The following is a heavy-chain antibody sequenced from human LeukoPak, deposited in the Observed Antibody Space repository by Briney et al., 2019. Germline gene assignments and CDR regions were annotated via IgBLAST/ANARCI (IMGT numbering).Heavy chain of an antibody. V-gene: IGHV5-51*01. CDR1: GYSFFGYW. CDR3: ARVPCTGGSCSRTFDY. D-gene: IGHD2-8*02. J-gene: IGHJ4*02. CDR2: INAADSDT. Sequence: GESLKISCKGSGYSFFGYWIGWVRQMPGKGLEWMGLINAADSDTRYSPSFQGQVLISVDKSISTAYLQWGNLKATDTAFYYCARVPCTGGSCSRTFDYWGQGTPVTVYS.